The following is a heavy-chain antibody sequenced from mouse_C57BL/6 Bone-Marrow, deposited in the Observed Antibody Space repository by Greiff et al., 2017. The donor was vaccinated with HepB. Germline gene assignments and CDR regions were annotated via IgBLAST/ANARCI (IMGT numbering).Heavy chain of an antibody. CDR1: GYSITSGYY. CDR3: AREEGLTGTDFDY. Sequence: EVKLMESGPGLVKPSQSLSLTCSVTGYSITSGYYWNWIRQFPGNKLEWMGYISYDGSNNYNPSLKNRISITLDTSKNQFFLKLNSVTTEDTATYYCAREEGLTGTDFDYWGQGTTLTVSS. D-gene: IGHD4-1*01. J-gene: IGHJ2*01. CDR2: ISYDGSN. V-gene: IGHV3-6*01.